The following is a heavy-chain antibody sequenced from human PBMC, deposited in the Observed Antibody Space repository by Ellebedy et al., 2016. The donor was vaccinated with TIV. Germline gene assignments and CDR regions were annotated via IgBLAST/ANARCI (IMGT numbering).Heavy chain of an antibody. J-gene: IGHJ3*02. Sequence: GESLKISCAASGLSYSNYAMSWVRQAPGKGLEWVSSISGSLGTTYYADSVKGRFTISRDKSKNTLLLQMNTLRVEDTAVYYCAKGYSSGWYDAFDMWGQGTMVTVSS. CDR3: AKGYSSGWYDAFDM. D-gene: IGHD6-19*01. V-gene: IGHV3-23*01. CDR2: ISGSLGTT. CDR1: GLSYSNYA.